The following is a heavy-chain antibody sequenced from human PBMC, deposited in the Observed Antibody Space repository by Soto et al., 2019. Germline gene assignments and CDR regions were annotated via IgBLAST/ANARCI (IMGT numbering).Heavy chain of an antibody. V-gene: IGHV3-74*03. J-gene: IGHJ6*02. Sequence: EVQLVESGGGLVQPGGSLRLSCAASGFTFSNYWMYWVRQAPGKGLVWVSRVNNDGTDTTHADSVKGRFTISRDNAEHTLYLQMNSLRDEDTAVYYCARGGLQHALDVWGQGSTVTVSS. CDR3: ARGGLQHALDV. CDR1: GFTFSNYW. D-gene: IGHD6-13*01. CDR2: VNNDGTDT.